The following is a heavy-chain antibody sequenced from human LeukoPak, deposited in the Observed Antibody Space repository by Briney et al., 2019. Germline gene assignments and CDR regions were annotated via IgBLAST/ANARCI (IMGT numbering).Heavy chain of an antibody. V-gene: IGHV1-2*04. CDR3: ARDATYYYDSSGHYFDY. CDR1: GYTFTGYY. J-gene: IGHJ4*02. CDR2: INPNSGGT. D-gene: IGHD3-22*01. Sequence: ASVKVSCKASGYTFTGYYMHWVRQAPGQGLEWMGWINPNSGGTNYAQKFQGWVTMTRDTSISTAYMELSRLRSDDTAVYYCARDATYYYDSSGHYFDYWGQGTLVTVSS.